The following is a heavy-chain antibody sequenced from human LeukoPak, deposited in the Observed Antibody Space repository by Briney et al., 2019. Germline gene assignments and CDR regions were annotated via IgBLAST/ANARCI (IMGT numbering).Heavy chain of an antibody. CDR3: AKDQNYESSGYYGGFDC. D-gene: IGHD3-22*01. J-gene: IGHJ4*02. V-gene: IGHV3-33*06. CDR1: GFTFSSYG. CDR2: IWYDGSNK. Sequence: PGGSLRLSWAASGFTFSSYGMHWVRQAPGKGLEWVAVIWYDGSNKYYADSVKGRFTISRDNSKNTLYLQMNSLRAEDTAVYYCAKDQNYESSGYYGGFDCWGQGTLVTVSS.